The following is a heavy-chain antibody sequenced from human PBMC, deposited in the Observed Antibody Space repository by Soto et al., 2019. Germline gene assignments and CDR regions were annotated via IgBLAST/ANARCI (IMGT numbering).Heavy chain of an antibody. V-gene: IGHV4-59*01. CDR1: GGSISSYY. Sequence: QVQLQESGPGLVKPSETLSLTCTVSGGSISSYYWSWIRQPPGKGLEWIGYIYDSGSTNYNPSLKSXLTISVATSKRQSSLTLTSVTAADTAVYYRAAPPRCWGQGTLVTVSS. CDR3: AAPPRC. J-gene: IGHJ4*02. CDR2: IYDSGST. D-gene: IGHD6-6*01.